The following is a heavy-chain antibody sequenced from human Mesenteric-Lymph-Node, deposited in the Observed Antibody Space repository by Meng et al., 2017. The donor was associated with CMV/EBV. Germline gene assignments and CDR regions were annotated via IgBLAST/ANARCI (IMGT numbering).Heavy chain of an antibody. CDR2: IEADGSST. D-gene: IGHD2-8*01. V-gene: IGHV3-74*01. CDR1: GFTFRTYW. J-gene: IGHJ4*02. Sequence: GGSLRLSCAASGFTFRTYWMHWVRQAPGKGLVWVSRIEADGSSTIYADSVRGRFTNSRDNANNTLYLQMNSLRAEDTAVYYCARVPPDGPYYDNWGQGTLVTVSS. CDR3: ARVPPDGPYYDN.